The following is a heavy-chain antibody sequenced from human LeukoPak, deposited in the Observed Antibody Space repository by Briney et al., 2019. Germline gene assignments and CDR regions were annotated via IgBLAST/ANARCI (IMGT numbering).Heavy chain of an antibody. D-gene: IGHD3-3*01. CDR3: AKGRTIFGVVNLDY. CDR2: ISSTSAYI. Sequence: GSLRLSCAGSGFALKSYSLSWVRQAPGKGLEWVSSISSTSAYIYYADSVKGRFTISRDNSKNTLYLQMNSLRAEDTAVYYCAKGRTIFGVVNLDYWGQGTLVTVSS. J-gene: IGHJ4*02. V-gene: IGHV3-21*04. CDR1: GFALKSYS.